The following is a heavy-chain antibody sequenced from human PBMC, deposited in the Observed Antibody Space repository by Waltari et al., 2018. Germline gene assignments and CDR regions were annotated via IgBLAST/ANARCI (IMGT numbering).Heavy chain of an antibody. Sequence: EVQLVQSGAEVKKPGESLKISCKGSGYSFTSYWIDWVRQMPGKGLAWMGSSFAGGADSRYSPSFQGQVTVSADKSINTVYPQWSSLKASDTAMYYCARRISDAFDIWGQVTMVTVSS. CDR3: ARRISDAFDI. CDR2: SFAGGADS. CDR1: GYSFTSYW. J-gene: IGHJ3*02. V-gene: IGHV5-51*03.